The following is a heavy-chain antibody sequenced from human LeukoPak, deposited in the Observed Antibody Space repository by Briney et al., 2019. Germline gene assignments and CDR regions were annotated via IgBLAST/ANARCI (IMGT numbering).Heavy chain of an antibody. D-gene: IGHD2-15*01. CDR2: ISSGSDSI. CDR3: ARAEALLPYLY. J-gene: IGHJ4*02. Sequence: GGSLRLSCAASGFTFSTYGINWVRQAPGKGPEWVSYISSGSDSIHYADSLKGRFTVSRDNAKNSLFLQMNSLRDEDTAVYYCARAEALLPYLYWGQGTLVTVSS. V-gene: IGHV3-48*02. CDR1: GFTFSTYG.